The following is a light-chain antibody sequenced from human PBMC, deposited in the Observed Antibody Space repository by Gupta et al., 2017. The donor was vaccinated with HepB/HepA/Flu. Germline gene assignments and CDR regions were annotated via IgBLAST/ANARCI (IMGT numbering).Light chain of an antibody. V-gene: IGKV2-28*01. J-gene: IGKJ2*01. CDR3: RQGLQSPYT. CDR1: QSLLSGNSYTF. CDR2: LGS. Sequence: IVMTQSPLSLPVSPGEPASISCKSNQSLLSGNSYTFLNWYFQKAGQSPQLLMYLGSHRSSGVSDRFSGSGSGSDFTLRISRGEPDDVGIYYCRQGLQSPYTFGQGTNLEI.